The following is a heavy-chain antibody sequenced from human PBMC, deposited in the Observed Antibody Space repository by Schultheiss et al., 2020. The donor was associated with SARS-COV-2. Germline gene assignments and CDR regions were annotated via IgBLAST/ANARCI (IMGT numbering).Heavy chain of an antibody. CDR2: IYYSGST. CDR1: GGSISSGGYY. J-gene: IGHJ5*02. D-gene: IGHD2-2*01. CDR3: ARRPASANWFDP. V-gene: IGHV4-31*03. Sequence: SETLSLTCTVSGGSISSGGYYWSWIRQHPGKGLEWIGYIYYSGSTYYNPSLKSRIFISVATSKNQFSLKLSSVTAADTAVYYCARRPASANWFDPWGQGTLVTVSS.